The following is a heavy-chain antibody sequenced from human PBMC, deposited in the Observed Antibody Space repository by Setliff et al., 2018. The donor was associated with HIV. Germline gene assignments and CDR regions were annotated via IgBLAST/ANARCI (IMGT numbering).Heavy chain of an antibody. CDR2: IYFSGTT. CDR3: ARAISAAGIAPFDF. D-gene: IGHD6-13*01. V-gene: IGHV4-59*01. J-gene: IGHJ4*02. CDR1: GFTLSTYT. Sequence: GSLRLACAASGFTLSTYTMNWIRQPPGKGLEWIGYIYFSGTTNYNPSLKSRVTISVDTSKNQFSLNLNSVTAADTAVYYCARAISAAGIAPFDFWGQGTLVTVSS.